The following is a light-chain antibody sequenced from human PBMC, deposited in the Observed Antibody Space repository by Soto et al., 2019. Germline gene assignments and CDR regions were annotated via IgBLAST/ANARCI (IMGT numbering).Light chain of an antibody. CDR1: QSVSIN. CDR2: GAS. J-gene: IGKJ5*01. Sequence: ETVMTQSPATLSVSPGEGATLSCRASQSVSINLAWYQQKPGQAPRLLIYGASTRATGIPARFSGSGSGTEFTLTTSSLQSEDFEVYYCQQYNNWPPITFGQGTRLEIK. V-gene: IGKV3-15*01. CDR3: QQYNNWPPIT.